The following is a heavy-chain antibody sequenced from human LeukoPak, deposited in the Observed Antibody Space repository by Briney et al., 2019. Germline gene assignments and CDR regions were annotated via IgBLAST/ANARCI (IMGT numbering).Heavy chain of an antibody. Sequence: SETLSLTCTASGGSISSGGYYWSWIRQHPGKGLEWIAYIYYSGSTYYNPSLKSRVTISVDTSKNQFSLRLSSVTAADTAVYYCAREYDDSSGFNWFDPWGQGTLVTVSS. CDR2: IYYSGST. J-gene: IGHJ5*02. V-gene: IGHV4-31*03. CDR3: AREYDDSSGFNWFDP. CDR1: GGSISSGGYY. D-gene: IGHD3-22*01.